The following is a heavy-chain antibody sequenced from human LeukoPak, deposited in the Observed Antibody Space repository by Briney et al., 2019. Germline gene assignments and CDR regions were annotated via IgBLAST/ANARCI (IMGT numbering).Heavy chain of an antibody. V-gene: IGHV4-38-2*02. CDR3: ATIRRYGGNPAYYLDD. CDR1: GYSISSGYY. J-gene: IGHJ4*02. D-gene: IGHD5-12*01. CDR2: VYYTGAT. Sequence: SETLSLTCTVSGYSISSGYYWAWVRQPPGKGLEWIGTVYYTGATFYKPSLKSRVTVSADTSRNQFSLSLRSVTAADAAVYYCATIRRYGGNPAYYLDDWGQGTLVTVSS.